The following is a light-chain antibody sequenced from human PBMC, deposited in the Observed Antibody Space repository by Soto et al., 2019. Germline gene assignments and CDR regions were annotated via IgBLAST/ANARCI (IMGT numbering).Light chain of an antibody. J-gene: IGKJ4*01. CDR1: QSVRND. CDR2: SAS. CDR3: QQRTNWPPT. Sequence: EIVLTQSPATLSLSPGERATLSCRASQSVRNDLVWYHQKPGQAPRVLIYSASNRATGIPARISGSWSGTDFTLTISSLEPEDFAVYYCQQRTNWPPTFGGGTKVEMK. V-gene: IGKV3-11*01.